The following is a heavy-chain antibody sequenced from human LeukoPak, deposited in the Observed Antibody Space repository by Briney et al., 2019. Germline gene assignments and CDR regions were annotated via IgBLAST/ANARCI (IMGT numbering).Heavy chain of an antibody. J-gene: IGHJ3*02. Sequence: SVKVSCKASGGIFSTFAINWVRQAPGQGLEWMGRIIPILGLSNSAHKFQGRVTITADTSTSTAYMELSSLRSEDTAVYYCAKVRGSDAFDISGQGTTVTVSS. CDR2: IIPILGLS. CDR1: GGIFSTFA. CDR3: AKVRGSDAFDI. V-gene: IGHV1-69*04. D-gene: IGHD3-10*01.